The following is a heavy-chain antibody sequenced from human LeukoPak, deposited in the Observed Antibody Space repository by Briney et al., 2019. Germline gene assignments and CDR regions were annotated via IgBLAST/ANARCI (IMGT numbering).Heavy chain of an antibody. CDR3: ARLDAQWELLSAFDI. CDR2: IYPCYSDT. Sequence: GESLKISCKGSGYIFTSYWIGWVRQMPGKGLECMGIIYPCYSDTRYSPSFQGQVTISADKSISTAYLQGSRLKASETDMYYCARLDAQWELLSAFDIWGQGTMVTVSS. J-gene: IGHJ3*02. D-gene: IGHD1-26*01. CDR1: GYIFTSYW. V-gene: IGHV5-51*01.